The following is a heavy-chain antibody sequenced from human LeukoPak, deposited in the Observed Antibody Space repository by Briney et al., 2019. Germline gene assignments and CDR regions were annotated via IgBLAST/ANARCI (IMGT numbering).Heavy chain of an antibody. D-gene: IGHD1-26*01. CDR2: INPSGGST. CDR3: ARVRDYSGSYLGTDAFDI. Sequence: ASVKVSCKASGYTFTSHYMHWVRQAPGQGLEWMGIINPSGGSTSYAQKFQGRVTMTRDMSTSTVYMDLSSLRSEDTAVYYCARVRDYSGSYLGTDAFDIWGQGTMVTVSS. V-gene: IGHV1-46*01. J-gene: IGHJ3*02. CDR1: GYTFTSHY.